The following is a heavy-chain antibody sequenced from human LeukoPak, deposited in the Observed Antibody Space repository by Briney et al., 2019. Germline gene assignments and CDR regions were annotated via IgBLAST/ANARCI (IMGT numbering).Heavy chain of an antibody. J-gene: IGHJ6*02. D-gene: IGHD6-13*01. CDR1: GYTFTGYY. Sequence: GASVKVSCKASGYTFTGYYMHWVRQAPGQGLEWMGWINPNRGGTNYAQKFQGRVTMTRDTSISTAYMELSRLRSDDTAVYYCAREDSAGIAAAGTCYYGMDVWGQGTTVTVSS. CDR2: INPNRGGT. V-gene: IGHV1-2*02. CDR3: AREDSAGIAAAGTCYYGMDV.